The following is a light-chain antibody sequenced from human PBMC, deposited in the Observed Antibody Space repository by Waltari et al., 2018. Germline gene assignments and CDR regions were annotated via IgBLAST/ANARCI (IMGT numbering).Light chain of an antibody. J-gene: IGKJ3*01. CDR3: MQYLQTSPRS. V-gene: IGKV2-28*01. Sequence: IVLTQSPLSLPVTPGEPASMSCRSRLNLQHTNGYKYLHWYLQKPGQSPQLLIYLCSSRVSGVPYRFSGSGAGTDFTLRISRVEAVDVGIHYCMQYLQTSPRSFGPGTKVDI. CDR1: LNLQHTNGYKY. CDR2: LCS.